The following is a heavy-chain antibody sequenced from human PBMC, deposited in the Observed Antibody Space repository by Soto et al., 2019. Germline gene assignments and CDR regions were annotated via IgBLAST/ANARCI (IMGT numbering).Heavy chain of an antibody. CDR2: ISSNGGST. CDR3: ATRAVSGDNVWIFDD. J-gene: IGHJ4*02. CDR1: GFTFSTYA. V-gene: IGHV3-23*01. D-gene: IGHD3-16*01. Sequence: PGGSLRLSCAASGFTFSTYAMSWVRQAPWKGLEWVSGISSNGGSTYYADSVKGRFTISRDNSKNTLYLQMDSLKAEDTALFYCATRAVSGDNVWIFDDWGQGTLVTVSS.